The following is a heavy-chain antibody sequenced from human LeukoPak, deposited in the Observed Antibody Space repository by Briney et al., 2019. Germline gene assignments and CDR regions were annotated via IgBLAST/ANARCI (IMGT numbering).Heavy chain of an antibody. V-gene: IGHV1-2*02. D-gene: IGHD1-1*01. J-gene: IGHJ6*03. CDR2: INPNSGGT. Sequence: VASVKVSCKASGYTFTGYYMHWVRQAPGQGLEWMGWINPNSGGTNYAQKFQGRVTMTRDTSISTAYMELSRLRSDDTAVYYCARDNSWRTYYYYMDVWGKGTTVTVSS. CDR1: GYTFTGYY. CDR3: ARDNSWRTYYYYMDV.